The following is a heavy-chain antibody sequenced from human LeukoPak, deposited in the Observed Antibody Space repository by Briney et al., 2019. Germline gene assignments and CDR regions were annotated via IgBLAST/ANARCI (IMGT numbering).Heavy chain of an antibody. Sequence: SVKVSCKASGCTFSSYAISWVRQAPGQGLEWMGGIIPIFGTANYAQKFQGRVTITTDESTSTAYMELSSLRSEDTAVYYCARMYYYGSGSYSNSAHFDYWGQGTLVTVSS. V-gene: IGHV1-69*05. CDR3: ARMYYYGSGSYSNSAHFDY. J-gene: IGHJ4*02. D-gene: IGHD3-10*01. CDR1: GCTFSSYA. CDR2: IIPIFGTA.